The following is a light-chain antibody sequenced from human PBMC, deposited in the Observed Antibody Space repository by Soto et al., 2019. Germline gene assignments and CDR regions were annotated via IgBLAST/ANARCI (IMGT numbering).Light chain of an antibody. Sequence: IVLPQSPAHLSLSPWERPTPSWRASQSVNSDLAWFQQKPGQAPRLLIYEVSNRATGIPAMFSGSGSGTFFTLTISSLDPEDFAVYYCQQRSNSITVGQGTRLEIK. CDR1: QSVNSD. CDR2: EVS. V-gene: IGKV3-11*01. CDR3: QQRSNSIT. J-gene: IGKJ5*01.